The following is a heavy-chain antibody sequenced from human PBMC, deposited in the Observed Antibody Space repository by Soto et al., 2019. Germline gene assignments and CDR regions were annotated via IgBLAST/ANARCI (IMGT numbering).Heavy chain of an antibody. Sequence: QVQLVQSGAEVKKPGSSVKVSCKASGGTFSPYTINWVRQAPGQGLEWMGRFIPFHGVTNYAQKFQARVTITADKSTSTAYMELSGLRFEDTAMYYCTRDWEITVSTWSFGGFWGRGTLVTVSS. V-gene: IGHV1-69*08. CDR1: GGTFSPYT. CDR3: TRDWEITVSTWSFGGF. CDR2: FIPFHGVT. D-gene: IGHD3-10*01. J-gene: IGHJ4*02.